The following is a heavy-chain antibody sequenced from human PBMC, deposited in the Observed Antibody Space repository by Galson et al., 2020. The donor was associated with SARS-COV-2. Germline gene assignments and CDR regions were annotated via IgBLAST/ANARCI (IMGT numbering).Heavy chain of an antibody. CDR3: ARTDTIEYYYGSGTEPLVDF. Sequence: ASVKVSCKASGYTFTSYGISWVRQAPGQRLEWMGWISAYNDNTKYAQNLQGRVTMTTDTSTATAYMELRSLRSDDTAVFYCARTDTIEYYYGSGTEPLVDFWGPGTLVTVSS. CDR2: ISAYNDNT. J-gene: IGHJ4*02. CDR1: GYTFTSYG. V-gene: IGHV1-18*01. D-gene: IGHD3-10*01.